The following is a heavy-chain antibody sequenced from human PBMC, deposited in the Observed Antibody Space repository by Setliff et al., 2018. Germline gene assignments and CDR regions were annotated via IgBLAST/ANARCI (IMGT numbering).Heavy chain of an antibody. D-gene: IGHD3-22*01. V-gene: IGHV4-4*07. CDR3: AREDYDSSGYYMDY. CDR2: MNARGLT. CDR1: GASISAYY. Sequence: SETLSLTCNVSGASISAYYWSWFRQPPGKGLEWIGGMNARGLTEYSPPLKSRVAMSLDTSKNTASLKLTSVTAGDTAAYFCAREDYDSSGYYMDYWGQRTLVTVSS. J-gene: IGHJ4*02.